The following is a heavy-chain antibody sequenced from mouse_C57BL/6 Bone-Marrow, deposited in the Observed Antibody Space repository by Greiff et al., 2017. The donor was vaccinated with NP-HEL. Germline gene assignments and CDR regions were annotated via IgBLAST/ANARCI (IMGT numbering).Heavy chain of an antibody. CDR2: IAPENGDT. V-gene: IGHV14-4*01. Sequence: EVHLVESGAELVRPGASVKLSCTASGFNIKDDYMHWVKQRPEQGLEWIGWIAPENGDTEYASKFQGKATITADTSSNTAYLQLSSLTSEDTAVYYCTRVGYEFYFDYWGQGTTLTVSS. CDR1: GFNIKDDY. CDR3: TRVGYEFYFDY. D-gene: IGHD6-5*01. J-gene: IGHJ2*01.